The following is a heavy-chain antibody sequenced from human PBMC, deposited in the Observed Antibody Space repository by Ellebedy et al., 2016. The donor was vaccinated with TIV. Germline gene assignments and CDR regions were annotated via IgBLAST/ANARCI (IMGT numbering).Heavy chain of an antibody. Sequence: GGSLRLSCAASGFTFSSYAMGWVRQAPGKGLEWVSAISGSGRSTYYADSVKGRFSISRDNAKNALYLQMNSLRAEDTAIYYCAKDSGPAYGDYVALYHAMDVWGQGTTV. J-gene: IGHJ6*02. CDR3: AKDSGPAYGDYVALYHAMDV. D-gene: IGHD4-17*01. CDR1: GFTFSSYA. CDR2: ISGSGRST. V-gene: IGHV3-23*01.